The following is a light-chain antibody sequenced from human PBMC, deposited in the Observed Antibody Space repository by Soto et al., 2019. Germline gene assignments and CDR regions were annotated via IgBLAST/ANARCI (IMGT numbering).Light chain of an antibody. J-gene: IGLJ3*02. V-gene: IGLV2-14*01. CDR3: SSFRTGSVVL. CDR1: SSDVGGYNY. CDR2: GVS. Sequence: QSALTQPASVSGSPGQTITISCTGTSSDVGGYNYVSWYQQHPGKAPTLVIYGVSYRPSGVSARFSGSKFQNTASLTISGLQAEDVADYYCSSFRTGSVVLFGGGTKLTVL.